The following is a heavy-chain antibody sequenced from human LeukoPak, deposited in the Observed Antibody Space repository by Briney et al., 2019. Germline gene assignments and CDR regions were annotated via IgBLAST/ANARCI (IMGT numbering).Heavy chain of an antibody. J-gene: IGHJ3*02. CDR1: GGSISSSSYY. CDR2: IYYSGST. Sequence: SETLSLTCTVSGGSISSSSYYWGWIRQPPGKGLEWIGSIYYSGSTYYNPSLKSRVTISVDTSKNQFSLKLSSVTAADTAVYYCAIPYYDSSGYAFDIWGQGTMVTVSS. V-gene: IGHV4-39*01. D-gene: IGHD3-22*01. CDR3: AIPYYDSSGYAFDI.